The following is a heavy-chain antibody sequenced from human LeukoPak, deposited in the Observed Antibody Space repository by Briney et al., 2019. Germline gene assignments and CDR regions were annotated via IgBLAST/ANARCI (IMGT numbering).Heavy chain of an antibody. CDR2: IRFDGSDK. V-gene: IGHV3-30*02. CDR1: GFTFSIYG. D-gene: IGHD4-17*01. J-gene: IGHJ4*02. Sequence: PGGSLRLSCAASGFTFSIYGMYWVRQAPGKGLEWVSFIRFDGSDKFYADSVKGRFTISRDNSRNTLYIKMNSLRTEDTAMYYCAKPSRSGDSGDYDLTLWGQGTLVTVSS. CDR3: AKPSRSGDSGDYDLTL.